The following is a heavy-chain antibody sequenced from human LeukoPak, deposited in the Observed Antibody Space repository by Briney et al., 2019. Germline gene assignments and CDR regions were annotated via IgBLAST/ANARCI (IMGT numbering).Heavy chain of an antibody. CDR1: GGSFSGYY. CDR3: ARGRTVKVRFGWFDP. J-gene: IGHJ5*02. Sequence: SETLSLTCAVYGGSFSGYYWRWIRQPPGKGLEWIGEINHSGSTNYNPSLKSRVTISVDTSKNQFSLKLSSVTAADTAVYYCARGRTVKVRFGWFDPWGQGTLVTVPS. CDR2: INHSGST. V-gene: IGHV4-34*01. D-gene: IGHD4-17*01.